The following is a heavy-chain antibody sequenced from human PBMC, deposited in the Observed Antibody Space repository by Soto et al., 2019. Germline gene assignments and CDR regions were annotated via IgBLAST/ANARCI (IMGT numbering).Heavy chain of an antibody. CDR2: IIPISGTA. D-gene: IGHD2-2*01. J-gene: IGHJ6*02. CDR3: ARSQGSSTSLEIYYYYYYGMDV. Sequence: QVQLVQSGAEVKKPWSSVKVSCKASGGTLSSYAISWVRQAPGQGLEWMGGIIPISGTANYAQKFQGRVTITADESTSKAYLELSSLRTEDTAVYYCARSQGSSTSLEIYYYYYYGMDVWGQGTTVTVSS. V-gene: IGHV1-69*01. CDR1: GGTLSSYA.